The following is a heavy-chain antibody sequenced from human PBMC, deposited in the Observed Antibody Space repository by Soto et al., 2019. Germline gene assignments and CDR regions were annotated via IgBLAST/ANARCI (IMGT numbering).Heavy chain of an antibody. V-gene: IGHV1-69*13. CDR2: IIPIFGTA. D-gene: IGHD1-26*01. CDR3: AMSVGSYASYYFDY. Sequence: ASVKVSCKASGGTFSSYAISWVRQAPGQGLEWMGGIIPIFGTANYAQKFQGRVTITADESTSTAYMELSSLRSEDTAVYYCAMSVGSYASYYFDYWGQGTLVTVSS. J-gene: IGHJ4*02. CDR1: GGTFSSYA.